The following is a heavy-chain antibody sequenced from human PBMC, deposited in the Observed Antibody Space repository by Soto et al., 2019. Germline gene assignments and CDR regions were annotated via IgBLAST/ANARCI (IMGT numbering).Heavy chain of an antibody. Sequence: EVQLVESGGGLVKPGGSLRLSCAASGFTFSSYSMNWVRQAPGKGLEWVSSISSSSSYIYYADSVKGRFTISRDNAKNSLYLQMNSLRAEDTAVYYCARVVVVAATRSDAFDIWGQGTMVTVSS. V-gene: IGHV3-21*01. D-gene: IGHD2-15*01. CDR3: ARVVVVAATRSDAFDI. CDR2: ISSSSSYI. CDR1: GFTFSSYS. J-gene: IGHJ3*02.